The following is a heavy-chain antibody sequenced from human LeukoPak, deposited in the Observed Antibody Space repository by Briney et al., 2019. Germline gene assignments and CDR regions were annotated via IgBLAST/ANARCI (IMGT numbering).Heavy chain of an antibody. V-gene: IGHV3-7*01. CDR1: GLTFNRYW. J-gene: IGHJ4*02. CDR2: IKQDGTET. Sequence: PGGSLRLSCVASGLTFNRYWMSWLRQVPGKGLEWVANIKQDGTETHYVDSVKGRFTISRANAKSSLYLQMNSQRAEDTAVYYCARDCLGSQFWSGYYLGPDNYFDYWGQGSLVTVSS. CDR3: ARDCLGSQFWSGYYLGPDNYFDY. D-gene: IGHD3-3*01.